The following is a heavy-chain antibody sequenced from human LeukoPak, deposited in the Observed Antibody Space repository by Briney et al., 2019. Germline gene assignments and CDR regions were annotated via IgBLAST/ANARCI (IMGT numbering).Heavy chain of an antibody. Sequence: GWSLRLSCAASGFTFSSDGMRWVRQAPGKGLEWVALILYDGGKKYYAASVKARFTISRDNSKNTLFLQMNSLVPDDTAVYYCAKGRQQWWTFDALDIWGQGTMVTVSS. CDR2: ILYDGGKK. CDR1: GFTFSSDG. CDR3: AKGRQQWWTFDALDI. J-gene: IGHJ3*02. D-gene: IGHD5-18*01. V-gene: IGHV3-30*18.